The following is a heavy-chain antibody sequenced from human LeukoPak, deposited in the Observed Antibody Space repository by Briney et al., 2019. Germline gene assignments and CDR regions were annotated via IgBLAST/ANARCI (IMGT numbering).Heavy chain of an antibody. Sequence: GASVKVSCKASGFTFTTYGISWVRQAPGQGLEWMGWISTYNGNTNTDYAQKLQGRVTMTTDTSTSTAYMELRSLRSEDTAVYYCARDNARGAFDIWGQGTMVTVSS. V-gene: IGHV1-18*01. CDR1: GFTFTTYG. J-gene: IGHJ3*02. D-gene: IGHD3-10*01. CDR2: ISTYNGNT. CDR3: ARDNARGAFDI.